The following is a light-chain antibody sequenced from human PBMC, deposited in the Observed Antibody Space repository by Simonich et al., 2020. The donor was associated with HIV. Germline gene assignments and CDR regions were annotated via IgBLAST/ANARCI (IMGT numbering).Light chain of an antibody. J-gene: IGKJ2*01. V-gene: IGKV1-39*01. Sequence: DIQMTQSPSSLSASVGDRVTITCRASKSISSYLNWYQQKPGKAPKLLIYAASSLQSGVPSRFSGSGSGTDFTLTINSLQPEDFATYYCQQSYSTLYTFGQGTKLEIK. CDR2: AAS. CDR1: KSISSY. CDR3: QQSYSTLYT.